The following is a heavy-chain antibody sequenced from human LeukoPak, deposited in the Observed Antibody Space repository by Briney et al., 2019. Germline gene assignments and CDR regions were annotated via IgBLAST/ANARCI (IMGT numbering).Heavy chain of an antibody. Sequence: SQTLSLTCTVSGGSISSGGYYWSWIRQHPGKGLEWIGYIYYSGSTYYNPSLKSRVTISVDTSKNQFSLKLSSVTAADTAVYYCARADSGGYYCPYWGQGTLVTVSS. CDR1: GGSISSGGYY. V-gene: IGHV4-31*03. CDR3: ARADSGGYYCPY. J-gene: IGHJ4*02. D-gene: IGHD3-22*01. CDR2: IYYSGST.